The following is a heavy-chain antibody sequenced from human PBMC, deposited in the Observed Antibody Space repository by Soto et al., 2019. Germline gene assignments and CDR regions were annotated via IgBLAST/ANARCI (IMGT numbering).Heavy chain of an antibody. D-gene: IGHD2-8*01. J-gene: IGHJ4*02. CDR2: ISSSSSTI. Sequence: EVQLVESGGGLVQPGGSLRLSCAASGFTFSSYSMNWVRQAPGKGLEWVSYISSSSSTIYYADSVKGRVTISRDNAKNSLYLQMNSLRAEDTAVYYFARGFRDCTNGVCYLYYFDYWGQGTLVTVSS. V-gene: IGHV3-48*01. CDR1: GFTFSSYS. CDR3: ARGFRDCTNGVCYLYYFDY.